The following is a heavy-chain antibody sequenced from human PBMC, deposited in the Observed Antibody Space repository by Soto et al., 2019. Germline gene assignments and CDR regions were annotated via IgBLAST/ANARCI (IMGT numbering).Heavy chain of an antibody. CDR3: AKDRSSTSCYAFDY. Sequence: GGSLRLSCAASGFTIRSYAMSWVRQAPGKGLEWVSAIGGSSGSTDYADSVKGRFTISRDNSKNTLFLQMNSLRAEDTAVYYCAKDRSSTSCYAFDYWGQGTLVTVSS. D-gene: IGHD2-2*01. CDR1: GFTIRSYA. V-gene: IGHV3-23*01. J-gene: IGHJ4*02. CDR2: IGGSSGST.